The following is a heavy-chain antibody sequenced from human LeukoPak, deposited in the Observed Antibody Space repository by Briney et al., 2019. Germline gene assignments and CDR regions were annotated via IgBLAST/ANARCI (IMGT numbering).Heavy chain of an antibody. CDR3: AKVYSGGSFNWFDP. J-gene: IGHJ5*02. Sequence: GGSLRLSCAASGFTFSSYAMSWVRQAPGEGLEWVSAISGSGGSTYYADSVKGRFTISRDNSKNTLYLQMNSLRAEDTAVYYCAKVYSGGSFNWFDPWGQGTLVTVSS. D-gene: IGHD2-15*01. CDR2: ISGSGGST. V-gene: IGHV3-23*01. CDR1: GFTFSSYA.